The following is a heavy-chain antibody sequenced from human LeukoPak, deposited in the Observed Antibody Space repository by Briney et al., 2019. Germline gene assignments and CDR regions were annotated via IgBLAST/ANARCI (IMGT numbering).Heavy chain of an antibody. V-gene: IGHV4-34*01. Sequence: SETLSLTCAVYGGSFSGYYWSWIRQPPGKGLEWIGEINHSGSTNYNPSLKSRVTISVDTSKNQFSLKLSSVTAADTAVYYCARGVGYYGSGSFSFQFDYCGQGTLVTVSS. D-gene: IGHD3-10*01. CDR3: ARGVGYYGSGSFSFQFDY. J-gene: IGHJ4*02. CDR2: INHSGST. CDR1: GGSFSGYY.